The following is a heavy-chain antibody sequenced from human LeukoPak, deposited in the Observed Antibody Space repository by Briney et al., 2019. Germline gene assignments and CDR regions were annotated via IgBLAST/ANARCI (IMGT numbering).Heavy chain of an antibody. CDR3: ARSSYCNGDCYSGYWYFAL. CDR1: GGSISNYY. D-gene: IGHD2-21*02. J-gene: IGHJ2*01. Sequence: SETLSLTCTVSGGSISNYYWSWLRQPPGKGLEWIGYIYYSGSTNYNPSLKSRVTISVDTSKNLFSLKLSSVTAADTAVYYCARSSYCNGDCYSGYWYFALWGRGTLVTVSS. CDR2: IYYSGST. V-gene: IGHV4-59*01.